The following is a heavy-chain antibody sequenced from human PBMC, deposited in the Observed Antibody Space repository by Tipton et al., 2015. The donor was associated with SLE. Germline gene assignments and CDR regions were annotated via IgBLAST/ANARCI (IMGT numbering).Heavy chain of an antibody. Sequence: SLRLSCAASGFTFSSYGMHWVRQAPGKGLEWVAFIRYDGSNKYYADSVKGRFTISRDNSKNTLYLQMNSLRAEDTAVYYRAKDEGWLQLNAFDIWGQGTMVTVSS. J-gene: IGHJ3*02. V-gene: IGHV3-30*02. D-gene: IGHD5-24*01. CDR2: IRYDGSNK. CDR1: GFTFSSYG. CDR3: AKDEGWLQLNAFDI.